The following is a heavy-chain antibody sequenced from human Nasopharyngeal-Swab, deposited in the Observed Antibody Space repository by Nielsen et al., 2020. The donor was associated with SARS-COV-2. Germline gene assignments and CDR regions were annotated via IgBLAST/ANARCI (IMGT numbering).Heavy chain of an antibody. CDR3: ARGSFSAFDI. CDR1: GFTVSGNF. J-gene: IGHJ3*02. CDR2: INSDGSST. V-gene: IGHV3-74*01. Sequence: GESLKISCAASGFTVSGNFMTWVRQAPGKGLVWVSRINSDGSSTSYADSVKGRFTISRDNAKNTLYLQMNSLRAEDTAVYYCARGSFSAFDIWGQGTMVTVSS.